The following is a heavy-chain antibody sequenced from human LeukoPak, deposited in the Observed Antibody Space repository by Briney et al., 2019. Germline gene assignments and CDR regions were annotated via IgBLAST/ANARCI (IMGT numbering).Heavy chain of an antibody. Sequence: SETLSLTRVVYVGTFSGHYWSWIRQPPGKGVEWIGEINHSGSVNYNPPLKSRVTISADTSKNQFSLKLNSVTAADTAVYYCAFTTGSYYLDSWGQGTLVTVSS. CDR2: INHSGSV. V-gene: IGHV4-34*08. CDR3: AFTTGSYYLDS. CDR1: VGTFSGHY. J-gene: IGHJ4*02. D-gene: IGHD1-26*01.